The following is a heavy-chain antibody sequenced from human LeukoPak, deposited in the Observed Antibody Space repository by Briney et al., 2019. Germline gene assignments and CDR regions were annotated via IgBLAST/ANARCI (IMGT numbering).Heavy chain of an antibody. J-gene: IGHJ3*02. CDR1: GFTFNNYW. V-gene: IGHV3-7*01. CDR3: ATELTGGAFDI. CDR2: IRQDGSEK. Sequence: GGSLTLSCAASGFTFNNYWMNWVRQAPGRGLEWVANIRQDGSEKNYVDCGKGRFTISRDNAKHSLYQQMNSLRAKDTAVYYCATELTGGAFDIWGPGTMVTVSS. D-gene: IGHD7-27*01.